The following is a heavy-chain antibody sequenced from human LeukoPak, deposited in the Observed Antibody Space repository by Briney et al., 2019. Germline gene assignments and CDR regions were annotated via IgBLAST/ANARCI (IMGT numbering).Heavy chain of an antibody. D-gene: IGHD6-13*01. Sequence: GGSLRLSCAASGFTFSSYWMSWVRQAPGKGLEWVSAISGSGGSTYYADSVKGRFTISRDNSKNTLYLQMNSLRAEDTAVYYCAKDSSSPKGFGAFDIWGQGTMVTVSS. CDR3: AKDSSSPKGFGAFDI. CDR2: ISGSGGST. CDR1: GFTFSSYW. J-gene: IGHJ3*02. V-gene: IGHV3-23*01.